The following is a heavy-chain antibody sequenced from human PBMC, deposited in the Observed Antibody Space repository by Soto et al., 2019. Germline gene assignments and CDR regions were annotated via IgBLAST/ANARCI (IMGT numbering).Heavy chain of an antibody. J-gene: IGHJ6*02. D-gene: IGHD2-15*01. CDR1: GFTFSNYA. V-gene: IGHV3-30-3*01. Sequence: QVQLVESGGGVVQPGRSLRLSCAASGFTFSNYAMYWVCQAPGKGLEWVAVISYDGNNKYYADSVKGRFTISRDNSKNTLYLQMNSLRAEDTAVYYCARAGCDGGTCYTLVGLRYGMDVWGQGTTVTVSS. CDR2: ISYDGNNK. CDR3: ARAGCDGGTCYTLVGLRYGMDV.